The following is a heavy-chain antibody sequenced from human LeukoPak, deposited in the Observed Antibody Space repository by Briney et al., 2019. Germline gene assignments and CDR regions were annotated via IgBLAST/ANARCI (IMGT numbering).Heavy chain of an antibody. V-gene: IGHV3-49*04. D-gene: IGHD5-18*01. CDR2: IRSKTYGGTA. Sequence: GGSLRLSCTASEVSDYAVRWVRQAPGKDLEWVGFIRSKTYGGTAEYAASVKGRFSISRGDSKTIAYLQMNSLTIEDTAVYYCTLANRAYAYGYDYWGQGTLVTVSS. CDR3: TLANRAYAYGYDY. CDR1: EVSDYA. J-gene: IGHJ4*02.